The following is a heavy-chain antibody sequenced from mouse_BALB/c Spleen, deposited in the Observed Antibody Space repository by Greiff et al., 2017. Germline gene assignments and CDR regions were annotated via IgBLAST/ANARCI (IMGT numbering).Heavy chain of an antibody. J-gene: IGHJ4*01. D-gene: IGHD2-4*01. CDR1: GFTFSSYA. Sequence: VLLVESGGGLVKPGGSLKLSCAASGFTFSSYAMSWVRQTPEKRLEWVASISSGGSTYYPDSVKGRFTISSDNARNNLYLQMSSLRSEDTAMYYCAREGIYYDYDSYAMDYWGQGTSVTVAA. CDR3: AREGIYYDYDSYAMDY. V-gene: IGHV5-6-5*01. CDR2: ISSGGST.